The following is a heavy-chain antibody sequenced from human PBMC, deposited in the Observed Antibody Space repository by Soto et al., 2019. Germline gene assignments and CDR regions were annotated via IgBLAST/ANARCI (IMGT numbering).Heavy chain of an antibody. CDR3: ARDPGYIVVVPAAMRY. Sequence: GASVKVSCKASGYTFTSYGISWVRQAPGQGLEWMGWISAYNGNTNYAQKLQGRVTMTTDTSTSTAYMELRSLRSDDTAVYYCARDPGYIVVVPAAMRYWGQGPLVTVS. D-gene: IGHD2-2*01. J-gene: IGHJ4*02. V-gene: IGHV1-18*01. CDR1: GYTFTSYG. CDR2: ISAYNGNT.